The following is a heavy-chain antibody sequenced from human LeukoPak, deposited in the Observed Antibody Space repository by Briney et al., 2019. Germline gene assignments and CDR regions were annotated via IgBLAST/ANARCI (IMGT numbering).Heavy chain of an antibody. CDR3: GVYYGEGWFDP. D-gene: IGHD4-17*01. CDR1: GYTFTSYG. Sequence: GSSVKVSCKASGYTFTSYGISWVGQAPGQGLEWMGWISAYNGNTNYAQKLQGRVTMTTDTSTSTAYMELRSRRSDDAAVYYCGVYYGEGWFDPWGQGTLVTVSS. J-gene: IGHJ5*02. CDR2: ISAYNGNT. V-gene: IGHV1-18*04.